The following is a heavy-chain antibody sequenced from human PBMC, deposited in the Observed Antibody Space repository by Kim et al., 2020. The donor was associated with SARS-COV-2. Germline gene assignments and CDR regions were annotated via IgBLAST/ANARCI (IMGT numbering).Heavy chain of an antibody. CDR2: INHSGST. D-gene: IGHD3-9*01. V-gene: IGHV4-34*01. CDR3: ARDSTGYYKAA. J-gene: IGHJ4*02. CDR1: GGSFSGYY. Sequence: SETLSLTCAVYGGSFSGYYWSWIRQPPGKGLEWIGEINHSGSTNYNPSLKSRVTISVDTSKNQFSLKLSSVTAADTAVYYCARDSTGYYKAAWGQGTLVTVSS.